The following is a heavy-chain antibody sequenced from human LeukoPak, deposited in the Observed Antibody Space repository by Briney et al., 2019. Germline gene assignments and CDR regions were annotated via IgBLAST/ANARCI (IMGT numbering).Heavy chain of an antibody. J-gene: IGHJ4*02. CDR1: GGTFSSYA. V-gene: IGHV1-69*05. Sequence: ASVKVSCKASGGTFSSYAISWVRQAPGQGLEWMGRIIPIFGTANYAQKFQGRVTITTDESTSTAYMELSSLRSEDTAVYYCGRGGIAAAGTMNYWGQGTLVTVSS. D-gene: IGHD6-13*01. CDR3: GRGGIAAAGTMNY. CDR2: IIPIFGTA.